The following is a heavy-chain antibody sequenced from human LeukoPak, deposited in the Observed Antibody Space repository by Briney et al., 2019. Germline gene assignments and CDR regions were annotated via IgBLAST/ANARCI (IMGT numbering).Heavy chain of an antibody. D-gene: IGHD3-10*01. J-gene: IGHJ4*02. CDR1: GDSISSSNYY. V-gene: IGHV4-39*01. CDR2: IYYSGST. CDR3: AGLYASGTYYGY. Sequence: SETLSLTCTVSGDSISSSNYYWGWIRQPPGKGLEWIGNIYYSGSTYYNPSLKSRVTISVDTSKNQFSLKLSSVTAADTAVYYCAGLYASGTYYGYWGQGTLVTVSS.